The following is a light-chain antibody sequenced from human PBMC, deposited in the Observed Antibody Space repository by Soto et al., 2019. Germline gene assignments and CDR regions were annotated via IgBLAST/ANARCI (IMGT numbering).Light chain of an antibody. CDR1: SSNIGSSN. J-gene: IGLJ3*02. Sequence: QSVLTQPPSASGTPGQRVTISCSGSSSNIGSSNVNWYRQFPGTAPKFLIFSDNQRPSGVPERFSGSKSGTSASLAISGLQSEDEADYYCAAWDDILNGWVFGGGTKLTVL. CDR3: AAWDDILNGWV. CDR2: SDN. V-gene: IGLV1-44*01.